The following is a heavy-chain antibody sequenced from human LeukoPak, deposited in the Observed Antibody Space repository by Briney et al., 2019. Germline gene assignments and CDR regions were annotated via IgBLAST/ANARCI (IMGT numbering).Heavy chain of an antibody. J-gene: IGHJ5*02. CDR2: ISSSSSYI. D-gene: IGHD2-2*01. CDR1: GFTFSSYS. Sequence: GGSLRLSCAASGFTFSSYSMNWVRQAPGKGLEWVSSISSSSSYIYYADSVKGRFTISRDNAKNSLYLQMNSLRAEDTAVYYCARTYCSSTSCLGFDPWGQGTLVTVSS. CDR3: ARTYCSSTSCLGFDP. V-gene: IGHV3-21*01.